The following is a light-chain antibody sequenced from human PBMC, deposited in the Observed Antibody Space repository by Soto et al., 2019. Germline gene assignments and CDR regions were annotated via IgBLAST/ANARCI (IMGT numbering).Light chain of an antibody. CDR2: DVG. V-gene: IGLV2-14*01. CDR3: SSYTSSSTRVI. J-gene: IGLJ2*01. CDR1: SSDVGGYNY. Sequence: QSVLTQPASVSGSPGQSITISCTGTSSDVGGYNYVSWFQQHPGKAPKLLIYDVGNRPSGVSNRFSGSKSGSTASLTISGLQTEDEADYYCSSYTSSSTRVIFGGGTKVTVL.